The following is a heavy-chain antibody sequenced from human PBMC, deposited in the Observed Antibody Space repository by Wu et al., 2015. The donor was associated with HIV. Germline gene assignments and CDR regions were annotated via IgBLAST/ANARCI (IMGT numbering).Heavy chain of an antibody. CDR3: ARDGYYYGSGIMSRRNWFDP. V-gene: IGHV1-2*02. Sequence: QVQLVQSGAEVKKPGASVKVSCKASGYTFTGYYMHWVRQAPGQGLEWMGWINPNSGGTNYAQKFQGRVTMTRDTSISTAYMELSRLRSDDTAVYYCARDGYYYGSGIMSRRNWFDPGAREPWSPVSS. CDR1: GYTFTGYY. J-gene: IGHJ5*02. CDR2: INPNSGGT. D-gene: IGHD3-10*01.